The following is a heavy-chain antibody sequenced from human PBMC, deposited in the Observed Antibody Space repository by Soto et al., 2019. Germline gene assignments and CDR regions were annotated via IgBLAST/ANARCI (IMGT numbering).Heavy chain of an antibody. J-gene: IGHJ5*02. V-gene: IGHV3-15*01. CDR2: IKSKDEGETT. Sequence: LRLSCAASGFSFSYDWMNWVRQAPGKGPEWVGRIKSKDEGETTNYAAPVKGRFTISRDDSKNTLYLHMNSLKTEDTALYYCFTGGLLKNWFDPWGQGTLVTVSS. CDR3: FTGGLLKNWFDP. CDR1: GFSFSYDW.